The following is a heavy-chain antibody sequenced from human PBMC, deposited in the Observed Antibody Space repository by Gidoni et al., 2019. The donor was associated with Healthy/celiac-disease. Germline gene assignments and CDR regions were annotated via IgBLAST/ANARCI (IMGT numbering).Heavy chain of an antibody. V-gene: IGHV4-39*01. J-gene: IGHJ4*02. D-gene: IGHD5-18*01. CDR2: GST. Sequence: GSTYYNPSLKSRVTISVDTSKNQFSLKLSSVTAADTAVYYCARQWDTAMVPFDYWGQGTLVTVSS. CDR3: ARQWDTAMVPFDY.